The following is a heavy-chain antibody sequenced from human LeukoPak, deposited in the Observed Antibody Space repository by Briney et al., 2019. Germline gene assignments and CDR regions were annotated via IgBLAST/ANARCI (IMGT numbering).Heavy chain of an antibody. Sequence: GGSLRLSCAASGFTFSSYAMNWVRQAPGKGLEWVSSISSSSTYMYYTDSVKGRFTISRDNAKNSLFLHMNSIRAEDTAVYYCARERGAGLSSSWVDYWGQGTLVTVSS. CDR2: ISSSSTYM. CDR3: ARERGAGLSSSWVDY. CDR1: GFTFSSYA. D-gene: IGHD6-13*01. J-gene: IGHJ4*02. V-gene: IGHV3-21*01.